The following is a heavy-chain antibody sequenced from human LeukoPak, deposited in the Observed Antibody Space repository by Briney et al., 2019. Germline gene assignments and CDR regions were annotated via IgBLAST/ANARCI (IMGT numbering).Heavy chain of an antibody. D-gene: IGHD4-11*01. Sequence: PGGSLRLSCVVSGFTFDSYSMNWVRQAPGKGLEWISYISNSGSPIYYADSVKGRFTISRDKDKSSLYLQMNSLAADDTAVYYCARGLALGLTVTSKAFDYWGQGTLVTVSS. CDR3: ARGLALGLTVTSKAFDY. CDR1: GFTFDSYS. J-gene: IGHJ4*02. CDR2: ISNSGSPI. V-gene: IGHV3-48*01.